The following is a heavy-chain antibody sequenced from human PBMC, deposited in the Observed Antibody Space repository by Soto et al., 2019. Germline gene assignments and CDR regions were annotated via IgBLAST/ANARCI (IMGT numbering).Heavy chain of an antibody. CDR3: ARDLTTVTIFRRAFDI. D-gene: IGHD4-17*01. CDR1: GYTFTSYG. V-gene: IGHV1-18*01. J-gene: IGHJ3*02. Sequence: QVQLVQSGAEVKKPGASVKVSCKASGYTFTSYGISWVRQAPGQGLEWMGWISASNGNTNYAQKLQGRVTMTTDTSTSTAYMELSSLRSDDTAVYYCARDLTTVTIFRRAFDIWGQGTMVTVSS. CDR2: ISASNGNT.